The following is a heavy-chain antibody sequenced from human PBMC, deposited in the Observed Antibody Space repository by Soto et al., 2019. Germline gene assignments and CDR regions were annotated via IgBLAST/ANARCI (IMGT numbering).Heavy chain of an antibody. CDR2: IIPIFGTA. CDR1: GGTFSSYA. CDR3: ARVPPVQLWIEHDY. D-gene: IGHD5-18*01. J-gene: IGHJ4*02. V-gene: IGHV1-69*13. Sequence: VASVKVSCKASGGTFSSYAISWVRQAPGQGLEWMGGIIPIFGTANYAQKFQGRVTITADESTSTAYMELSSLRSEDTAVYYCARVPPVQLWIEHDYWGQGTLVTVSS.